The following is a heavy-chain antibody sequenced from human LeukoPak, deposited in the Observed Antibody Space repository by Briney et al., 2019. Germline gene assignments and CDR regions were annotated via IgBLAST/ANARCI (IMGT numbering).Heavy chain of an antibody. CDR1: GGTFRSYA. Sequence: GASVKVSCKASGGTFRSYAISWVRQATGQGLEWMGWMNPNSGNTGYAQKSQGRVTMTRNTSISTAYMELSSLRSEDTAVYYCARIGLRGVIISRPLDYWGQGTLVTVSS. V-gene: IGHV1-8*02. J-gene: IGHJ4*02. D-gene: IGHD3-16*02. CDR2: MNPNSGNT. CDR3: ARIGLRGVIISRPLDY.